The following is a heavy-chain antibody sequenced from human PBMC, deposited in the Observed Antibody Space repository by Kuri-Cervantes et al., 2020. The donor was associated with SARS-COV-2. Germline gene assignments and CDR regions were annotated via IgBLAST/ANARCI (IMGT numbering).Heavy chain of an antibody. CDR3: AKHYCNYTSCYFNY. D-gene: IGHD2/OR15-2a*01. CDR1: GGSISSSSYY. Sequence: GSLRLSCTVSGGSISSSSYYWGWIRQPPGKGLEWIGSIYYSGSTYYNPSLKSRVTISVDTSKNQFSLKLSSVTAADTAVYYCAKHYCNYTSCYFNYWGQGTLVTVSS. J-gene: IGHJ4*02. V-gene: IGHV4-39*01. CDR2: IYYSGST.